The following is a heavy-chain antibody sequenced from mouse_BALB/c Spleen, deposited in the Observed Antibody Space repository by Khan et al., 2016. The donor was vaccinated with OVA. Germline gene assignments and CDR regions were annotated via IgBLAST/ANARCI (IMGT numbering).Heavy chain of an antibody. CDR2: ISYSGNT. J-gene: IGHJ2*02. V-gene: IGHV3-2*02. Sequence: EVQLQESGPGLVKPSQSLSLTCTVTGYSITSDYAWNWIRQFPGNKLEWMGFISYSGNTTYNPSLKSRFSITRDTSKNQFFLQLNSVTTEDTATYYCARVYGGDFDYWGQGTSLTVSS. CDR3: ARVYGGDFDY. CDR1: GYSITSDYA. D-gene: IGHD1-1*01.